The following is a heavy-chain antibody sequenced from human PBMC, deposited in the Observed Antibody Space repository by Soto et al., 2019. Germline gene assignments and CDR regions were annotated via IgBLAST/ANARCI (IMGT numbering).Heavy chain of an antibody. CDR2: IYYSGST. V-gene: IGHV4-59*01. CDR3: VKEGDASGHIDN. J-gene: IGHJ4*02. D-gene: IGHD1-26*01. Sequence: SETLSLTCTVSGGSISSYYWSWIRQPPGKGLEWIGYIYYSGSTNYNPSLKSRVTISVDTSKNQFSLKLSSVTAADTAVYYCVKEGDASGHIDNWGQGTLVTVSS. CDR1: GGSISSYY.